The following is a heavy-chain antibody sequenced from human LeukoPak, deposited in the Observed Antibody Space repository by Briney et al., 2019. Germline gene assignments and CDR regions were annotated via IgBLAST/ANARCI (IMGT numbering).Heavy chain of an antibody. J-gene: IGHJ3*02. CDR3: ARELLRYFDWLTDAFDI. Sequence: PGGSLRLSCAASGFTFSSYWMSWVRQAPGKGLEWVANIKQDGGEKYYVDSVKGRFTISRDNAKNSLYLQMNSLRAEDTAVYYCARELLRYFDWLTDAFDIWGQGTMVTVSS. D-gene: IGHD3-9*01. V-gene: IGHV3-7*01. CDR1: GFTFSSYW. CDR2: IKQDGGEK.